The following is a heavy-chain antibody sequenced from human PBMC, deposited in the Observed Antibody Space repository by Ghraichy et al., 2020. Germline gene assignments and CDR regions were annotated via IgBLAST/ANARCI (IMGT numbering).Heavy chain of an antibody. CDR2: IKQDGSEK. Sequence: LSLTCAASGFTFSSYWMSWVRQAPGKGLEWVANIKQDGSEKYYVDSVKGRFTISRDNAKNSLYLQMNSLRAEDTAVYYCARDWGETGDTAMVIWLDYWGQGTLVTVSS. V-gene: IGHV3-7*03. D-gene: IGHD5-18*01. CDR3: ARDWGETGDTAMVIWLDY. CDR1: GFTFSSYW. J-gene: IGHJ4*02.